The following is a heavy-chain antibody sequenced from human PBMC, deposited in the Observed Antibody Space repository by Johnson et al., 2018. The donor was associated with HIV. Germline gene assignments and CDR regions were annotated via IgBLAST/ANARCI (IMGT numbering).Heavy chain of an antibody. D-gene: IGHD3-16*01. Sequence: EVQLVESGGGVVQPGRSLRLSCAASGFTFSSHGMHWVRQAPGKGLEWVSYISSSGNTIYYADSVQGRFTISRDNAKNSLYLQMNSLRAEDTALYYCARDYVTAFDIWGQGTMVTVSS. CDR1: GFTFSSHG. CDR2: ISSSGNTI. V-gene: IGHV3-48*04. J-gene: IGHJ3*02. CDR3: ARDYVTAFDI.